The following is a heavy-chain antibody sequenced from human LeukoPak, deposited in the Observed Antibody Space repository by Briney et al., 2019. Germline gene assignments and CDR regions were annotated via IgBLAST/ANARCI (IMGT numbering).Heavy chain of an antibody. CDR1: GFTFSSYA. CDR3: AKYSSGWYVQYYFDY. D-gene: IGHD6-19*01. J-gene: IGHJ4*02. V-gene: IGHV3-23*01. CDR2: ISGSGGST. Sequence: GGSLRLSCAASGFTFSSYAMSWVRQAPGKGLEWVSAISGSGGSTYYADSVKGRFTISRDNSKNTLYLQMNSLRAEDTAVYYCAKYSSGWYVQYYFDYWGPGTLVTVSS.